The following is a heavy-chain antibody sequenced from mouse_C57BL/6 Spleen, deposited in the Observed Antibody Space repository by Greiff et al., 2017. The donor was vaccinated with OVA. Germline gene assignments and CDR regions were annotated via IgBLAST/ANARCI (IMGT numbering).Heavy chain of an antibody. V-gene: IGHV1-59*01. CDR3: ARSPYYDYDVGYFDY. J-gene: IGHJ2*01. D-gene: IGHD2-4*01. CDR2: IDPSDSYT. CDR1: GYTFTSYW. Sequence: QVQLKQPGAELVRPGTSVKLSCKASGYTFTSYWMHWVKQRPGQGLEWIGVIDPSDSYTNYNQKFKGKATLTVDTSSSTAYMQLSSLTSEDSAVYYCARSPYYDYDVGYFDYWGQGTTLTVSS.